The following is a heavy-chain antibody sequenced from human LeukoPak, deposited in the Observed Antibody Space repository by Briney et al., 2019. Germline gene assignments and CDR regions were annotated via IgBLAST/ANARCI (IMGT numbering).Heavy chain of an antibody. CDR1: GFTFSSYW. V-gene: IGHV3-74*01. J-gene: IGHJ4*02. CDR2: INSDGSIT. Sequence: GKSLRLSCAASGFTFSSYWMHWVRQAPGKGLVWVSRINSDGSITSYADSVKGRFTISRDNAKNTLYLQMNTLRAEDTAMYYCAREVNGYADYWGQGTLVTVSS. CDR3: AREVNGYADY. D-gene: IGHD5-18*01.